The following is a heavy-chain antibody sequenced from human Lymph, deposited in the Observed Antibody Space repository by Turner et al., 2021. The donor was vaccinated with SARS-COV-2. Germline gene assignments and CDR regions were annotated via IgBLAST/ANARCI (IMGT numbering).Heavy chain of an antibody. V-gene: IGHV3-23*01. CDR3: AKDACYCIAVAAGGRFFDN. Sequence: EVQFLVSGGGLVQPGGCLRLSCAVSGLTFTSFAMNSVRQAPVKGLEWVSALRGYGTNTYYADAVKDRFIISKDNSRNTLYQEMNSLKVEDTAVYYGAKDACYCIAVAAGGRFFDNWGQGTLVTVSS. CDR1: GLTFTSFA. J-gene: IGHJ4*02. D-gene: IGHD6-19*01. CDR2: LRGYGTNT.